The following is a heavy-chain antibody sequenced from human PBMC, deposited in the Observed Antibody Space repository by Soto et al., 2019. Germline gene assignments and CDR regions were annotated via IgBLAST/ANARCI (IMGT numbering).Heavy chain of an antibody. Sequence: SEPLSLTCAVSGVSISRCNWWTWVRQTPQRGLEYIGEIFHDGTANYYPSFERRVAISVDTSKNQFSLKLTSVTAADTAIYFCARLVYDTRLNYMYFDFWGQGALVTVSS. CDR3: ARLVYDTRLNYMYFDF. CDR2: IFHDGTA. D-gene: IGHD3-10*01. J-gene: IGHJ4*02. CDR1: GVSISRCNW. V-gene: IGHV4-4*02.